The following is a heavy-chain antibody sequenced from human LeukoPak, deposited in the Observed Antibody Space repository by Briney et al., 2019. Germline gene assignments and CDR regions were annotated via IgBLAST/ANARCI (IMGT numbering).Heavy chain of an antibody. J-gene: IGHJ4*02. CDR2: ISHNSRTM. CDR3: VRGYPLGVATFDS. CDR1: GFTFSSYS. Sequence: GGSRRLSCAASGFTFSSYSMNWVRQAPGKRLEWVSYISHNSRTMHYADSVKGRLTIPRDDAKNSLFLQMNSLRDEDTAVYYCVRGYPLGVATFDSWGQGTLVIVSS. V-gene: IGHV3-48*02. D-gene: IGHD3-10*01.